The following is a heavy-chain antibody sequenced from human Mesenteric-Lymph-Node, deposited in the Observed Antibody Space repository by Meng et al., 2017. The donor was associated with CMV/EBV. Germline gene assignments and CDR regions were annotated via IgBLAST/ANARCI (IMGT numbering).Heavy chain of an antibody. CDR1: GFTFSSDW. V-gene: IGHV3-30*02. CDR3: AKDGSGSFLHY. Sequence: GSLKISCAASGFTFSSDWMDWVRQAPGKGLECVSFIRYDGSNEYYADSLKGRFTISRVNSKNTVYLQMNSLRAEDTALYYCAKDGSGSFLHYWGQGTLVTVSS. J-gene: IGHJ4*02. D-gene: IGHD3-10*01. CDR2: IRYDGSNE.